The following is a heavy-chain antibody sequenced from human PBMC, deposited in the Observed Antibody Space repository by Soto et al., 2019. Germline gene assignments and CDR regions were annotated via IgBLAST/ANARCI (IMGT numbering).Heavy chain of an antibody. J-gene: IGHJ3*02. CDR2: ISGSGGST. D-gene: IGHD3-16*01. V-gene: IGHV3-23*01. CDR3: AKDGGRGYDAFDI. Sequence: EVQLLESGGGLVQPGGSLRLSCAASGFTFSSYAMSWVRQAPGKGLEWISAISGSGGSTYYADSVKGRFTISRDDSKNTLCLQMSSLRGEDTAVYYCAKDGGRGYDAFDIWGQGTMVTVSS. CDR1: GFTFSSYA.